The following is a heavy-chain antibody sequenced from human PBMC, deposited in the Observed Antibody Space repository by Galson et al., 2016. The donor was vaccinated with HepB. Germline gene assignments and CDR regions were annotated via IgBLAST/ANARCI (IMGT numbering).Heavy chain of an antibody. D-gene: IGHD3-16*01. J-gene: IGHJ4*02. V-gene: IGHV4-31*03. CDR2: IYYNGNT. CDR3: AREGKVGQSLDS. Sequence: LSLTCSVSGGSLSTFFWSWIRQQPGKGLEWIAYIYYNGNTFYNPSLRGRLTISLATPKNQFSLRVTHLTAADTAIYYCAREGKVGQSLDSWGQGILVTVSS. CDR1: GGSLSTFF.